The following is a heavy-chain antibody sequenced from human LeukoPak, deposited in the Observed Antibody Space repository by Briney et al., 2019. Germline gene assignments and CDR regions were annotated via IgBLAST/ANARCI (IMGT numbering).Heavy chain of an antibody. V-gene: IGHV5-51*01. CDR3: ARQTYSSSWPLFDY. CDR2: IYPGDSDT. J-gene: IGHJ4*02. CDR1: GYSFTSYW. D-gene: IGHD6-13*01. Sequence: GASLQISCKGSGYSFTSYWIGWVRQMPGKGLEWMGIIYPGDSDTRYSPSFQGQVTISADKSISTAYLQWSSLKASDTAMYYCARQTYSSSWPLFDYWGQGTLVTVSS.